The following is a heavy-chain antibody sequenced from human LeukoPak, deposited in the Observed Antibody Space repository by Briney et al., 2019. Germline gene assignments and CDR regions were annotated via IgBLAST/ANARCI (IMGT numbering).Heavy chain of an antibody. D-gene: IGHD3-9*01. CDR2: IYSGGST. Sequence: PGGSLRLSCAASGFNFDEYSMQWVRQAPGKGLEWASVIYSGGSTYYADSVKGRFTISRHNSKNTLYLQMNSLRAEDTAVYYCARDTPLVDWGQGTLVTVSS. CDR1: GFNFDEYS. J-gene: IGHJ4*02. V-gene: IGHV3-53*04. CDR3: ARDTPLVD.